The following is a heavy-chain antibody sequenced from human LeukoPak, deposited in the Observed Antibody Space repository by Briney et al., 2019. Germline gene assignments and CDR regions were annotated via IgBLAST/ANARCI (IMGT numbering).Heavy chain of an antibody. CDR3: ARRRDLYSGSYYPFDY. D-gene: IGHD1-26*01. V-gene: IGHV5-51*01. CDR2: IYPGDSDT. CDR1: GYNFTTYW. Sequence: GESLKISCKGSGYNFTTYWIAWVRQMPGKGLEWMGIIYPGDSDTRYSPSFQGQVTISADKSISTAYLQWSSLKASDTAMYYCARRRDLYSGSYYPFDYWGQGTLVTVPS. J-gene: IGHJ4*02.